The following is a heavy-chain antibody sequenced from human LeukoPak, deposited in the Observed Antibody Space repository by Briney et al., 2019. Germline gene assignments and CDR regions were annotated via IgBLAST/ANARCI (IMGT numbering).Heavy chain of an antibody. D-gene: IGHD6-19*01. Sequence: GESLKISCKGSGCSFTSYWIGWVRQMPGKGLEWMGIIYPGDSDTRYSPSFQGQVTISADKSISTAYLQWSSLKASDTATYYCASTHLDSSGWYFAYYWGQGTLVTVSS. CDR1: GCSFTSYW. CDR3: ASTHLDSSGWYFAYY. CDR2: IYPGDSDT. J-gene: IGHJ4*02. V-gene: IGHV5-51*01.